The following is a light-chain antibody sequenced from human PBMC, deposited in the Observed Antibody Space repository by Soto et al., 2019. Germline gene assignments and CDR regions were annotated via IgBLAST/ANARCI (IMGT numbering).Light chain of an antibody. J-gene: IGKJ1*01. CDR1: QSVNND. V-gene: IGKV3-15*01. CDR3: PEYDFRPWT. Sequence: VLTECGASLSLSPGERDTLSCRARQSVNNDLAWYPEKLGQAPRVLIYGASTRATGIPARFTGSGSGTEFILTITSLQSEDAAVYCCPEYDFRPWTFGQGTKV. CDR2: GAS.